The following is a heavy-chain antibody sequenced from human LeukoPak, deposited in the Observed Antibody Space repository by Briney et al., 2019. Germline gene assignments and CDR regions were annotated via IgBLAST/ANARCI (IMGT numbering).Heavy chain of an antibody. CDR3: ARERGRGVISPYFDQ. D-gene: IGHD3-10*01. V-gene: IGHV3-66*01. CDR1: GFTVSSNY. J-gene: IGHJ4*02. Sequence: PGGSLRLSCAASGFTVSSNYMSWVRQAPGKGLEWVSVIYSGGSTYYADSVKGRFTISRDNSKNTLYLQMNSLRAEDTALYYCARERGRGVISPYFDQWGQGSLVTVSS. CDR2: IYSGGST.